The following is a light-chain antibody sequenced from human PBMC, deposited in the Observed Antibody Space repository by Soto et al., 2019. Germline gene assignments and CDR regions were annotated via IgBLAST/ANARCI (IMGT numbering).Light chain of an antibody. CDR3: QQYNSYS. V-gene: IGKV1-5*01. CDR2: DAS. Sequence: DIQMTQSPSTLSASVGDRVTITCRSSRSIGSWLAWYQQKPGKASNLLIYDASRLKSGVPSRFSGSGSGTEFTLTISSLQPDDFATYYCQQYNSYSFGQGTKLEIK. CDR1: RSIGSW. J-gene: IGKJ2*01.